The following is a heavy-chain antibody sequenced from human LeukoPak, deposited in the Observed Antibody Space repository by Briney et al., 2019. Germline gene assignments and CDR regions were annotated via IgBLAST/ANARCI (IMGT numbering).Heavy chain of an antibody. CDR1: GYTFTELS. D-gene: IGHD1-7*01. Sequence: ASVKVSCKVSGYTFTELSMHWVRQAPGKGLEWMGGFDPEDGETIYAQKFQGRVTMTEDTSTDTAYMELSSLRSEDTAVYYCATVGITGTTHMSWFDPWGQGTLVTVSS. V-gene: IGHV1-24*01. CDR3: ATVGITGTTHMSWFDP. CDR2: FDPEDGET. J-gene: IGHJ5*02.